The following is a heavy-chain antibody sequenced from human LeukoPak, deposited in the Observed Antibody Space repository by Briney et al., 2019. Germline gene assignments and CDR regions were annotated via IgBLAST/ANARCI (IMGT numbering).Heavy chain of an antibody. V-gene: IGHV4-59*12. J-gene: IGHJ4*02. D-gene: IGHD6-19*01. CDR3: ARGGWYAYYFDY. CDR1: GGSISSYY. CDR2: IYYSGST. Sequence: SETLSLTCTVSGGSISSYYWSWIRQPPGKGLEWIGYIYYSGSTNYNPSLKSRVPISVDTSKNQFSLKLSSVTAADTAVYYCARGGWYAYYFDYWGQGTLVTVSS.